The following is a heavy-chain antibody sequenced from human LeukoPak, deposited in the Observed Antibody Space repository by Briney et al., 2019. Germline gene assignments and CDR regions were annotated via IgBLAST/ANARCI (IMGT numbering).Heavy chain of an antibody. Sequence: ETLSLTCAVYGGSFSGYYWSWIRQPPGKGLEWIGEINHSGNTNYNPSLKSRVTISVDTSKNQFSLKLSSVTAADTAVYYCGRPLSYYSDSSGDDAFDIWGQGTMVTVSS. CDR3: GRPLSYYSDSSGDDAFDI. D-gene: IGHD3-22*01. CDR2: INHSGNT. CDR1: GGSFSGYY. V-gene: IGHV4-34*01. J-gene: IGHJ3*02.